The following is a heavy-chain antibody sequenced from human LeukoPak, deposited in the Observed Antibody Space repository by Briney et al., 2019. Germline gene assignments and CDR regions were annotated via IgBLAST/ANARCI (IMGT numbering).Heavy chain of an antibody. CDR1: GITLSNYG. CDR3: AKRGVVIRVILVGFHKEAYYFDS. Sequence: GGSLRLCCAVSGITLSNYGMSWVRQAPGKGLEWVAGMSDSGGRTNYTDSVKGRFTISRDNPKNTLYLQMNSLRAEDTAVYFCAKRGVVIRVILVGFHKEAYYFDSWGQGALVTVSS. CDR2: MSDSGGRT. D-gene: IGHD3-22*01. J-gene: IGHJ4*02. V-gene: IGHV3-23*01.